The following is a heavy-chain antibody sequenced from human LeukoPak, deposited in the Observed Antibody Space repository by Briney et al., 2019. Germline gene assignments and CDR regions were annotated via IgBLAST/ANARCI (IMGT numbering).Heavy chain of an antibody. CDR3: ARTIALADGRGYYYYRMDV. Sequence: SETLSLTCTVSGGSISSYYWTWMRQPAGKGLEWIGRIYNSGSTNYNPSLESRVTMSVDTSRKQLSLRLTSVTAADTAVYYCARTIALADGRGYYYYRMDVWGKGTTVTVSS. V-gene: IGHV4-4*07. J-gene: IGHJ6*04. CDR1: GGSISSYY. CDR2: IYNSGST. D-gene: IGHD6-13*01.